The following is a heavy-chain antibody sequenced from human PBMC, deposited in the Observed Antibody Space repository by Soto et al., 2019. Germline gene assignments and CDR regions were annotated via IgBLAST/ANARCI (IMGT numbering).Heavy chain of an antibody. CDR2: IIPIFGTA. J-gene: IGHJ6*02. Sequence: VKVSCKASGGTFSSYAISWVRQAPGQGLEWMGGIIPIFGTANYAQKFQGRVTITADESTSTAYMELSSLRSEDTAVYYCARGELNYYYYYGMDVWGQGTTVTVSS. CDR3: ARGELNYYYYYGMDV. V-gene: IGHV1-69*13. CDR1: GGTFSSYA. D-gene: IGHD1-26*01.